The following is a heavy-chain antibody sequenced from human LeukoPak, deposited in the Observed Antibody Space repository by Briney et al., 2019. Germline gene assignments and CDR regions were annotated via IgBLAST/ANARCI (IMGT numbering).Heavy chain of an antibody. CDR3: VVYYGSGSSYRVDY. CDR2: IYSGGST. D-gene: IGHD3-10*01. CDR1: GFTVSSNY. Sequence: GSLRLSCAASGFTVSSNYMSWVRQAPGKGLEWVSVIYSGGSTYYTDSVKGRFTISRDNSKNTLYLQMNSLRAEDTAVYSCVVYYGSGSSYRVDYWGQGTLVTVSS. J-gene: IGHJ4*02. V-gene: IGHV3-53*01.